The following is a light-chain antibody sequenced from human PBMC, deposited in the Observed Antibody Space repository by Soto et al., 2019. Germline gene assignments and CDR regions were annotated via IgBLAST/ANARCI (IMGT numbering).Light chain of an antibody. CDR2: DAS. CDR1: QSISNW. CDR3: QQYDNLIT. J-gene: IGKJ5*01. Sequence: DIQMTLSPSTLSASVGDRVTITCRASQSISNWLAWYQQKPGKAPKFLIYDASSLESGVPSRFSGSGSGTEFTLTISSLQPDDFATYYCQQYDNLITFGQGTRLEIK. V-gene: IGKV1-5*01.